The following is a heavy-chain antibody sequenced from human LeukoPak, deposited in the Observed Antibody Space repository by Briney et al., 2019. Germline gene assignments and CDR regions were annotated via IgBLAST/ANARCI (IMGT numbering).Heavy chain of an antibody. CDR1: GFTFSSYA. D-gene: IGHD6-19*01. J-gene: IGHJ4*02. CDR2: INSDGSST. Sequence: GGSLRLSCAASGFTFSSYAMSWVRQAPGKGLVWVSRINSDGSSTTYADSVKGRFTISRDNAKNTLYLQMNSLRAEDTAVYYCARDSIAVAGEFDYWGQGTLVTVSS. V-gene: IGHV3-74*01. CDR3: ARDSIAVAGEFDY.